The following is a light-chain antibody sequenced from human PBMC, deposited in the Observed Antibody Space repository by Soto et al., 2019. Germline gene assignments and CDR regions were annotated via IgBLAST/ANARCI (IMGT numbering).Light chain of an antibody. V-gene: IGKV3-11*01. Sequence: EIVLTQSPGTLSLSPGYRSTLSCRASQRVSTFLAWYQQRPGQAPRLLISEASNRATGIPARFSGSGSGTDFTLTISSLEPEDFAVYYCQQRSSWPPTFGQGTRLEIK. CDR1: QRVSTF. J-gene: IGKJ5*01. CDR3: QQRSSWPPT. CDR2: EAS.